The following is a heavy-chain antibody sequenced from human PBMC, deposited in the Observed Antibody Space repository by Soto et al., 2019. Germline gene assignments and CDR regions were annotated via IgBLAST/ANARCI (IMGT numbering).Heavy chain of an antibody. CDR3: ARGSTDSYPGSRIFDF. D-gene: IGHD3-10*01. Sequence: PGGSLRLSCAASGFTFSSYAMSWVRQAPGKGLEWVSGIGASGAGTYYADFVKCRFITSRENSKKTLYRQMNSLRVEDSALYYCARGSTDSYPGSRIFDFWGRGTLVTVSS. CDR1: GFTFSSYA. CDR2: IGASGAGT. V-gene: IGHV3-23*01. J-gene: IGHJ4*02.